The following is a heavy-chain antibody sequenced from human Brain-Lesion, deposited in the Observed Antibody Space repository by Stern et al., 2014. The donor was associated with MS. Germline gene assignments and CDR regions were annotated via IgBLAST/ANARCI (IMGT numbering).Heavy chain of an antibody. CDR2: IYYSGNT. D-gene: IGHD2-15*01. CDR1: GGSVSSTSYA. J-gene: IGHJ5*02. CDR3: AGEEDIRYCSGGSCTGNWFDP. Sequence: QLVESGPGLVKPSETLSLTCTVAGGSVSSTSYAWDWIRQPPGKGLEWIGTIYYSGNTYSSPSLKGRSTISLNTPKNQFSLQVGSVTAADTAVYYCAGEEDIRYCSGGSCTGNWFDPWGQGTLVTVSS. V-gene: IGHV4-39*01.